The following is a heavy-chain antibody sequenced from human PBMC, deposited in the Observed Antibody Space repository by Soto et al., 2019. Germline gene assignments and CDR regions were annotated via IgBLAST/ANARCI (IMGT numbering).Heavy chain of an antibody. CDR3: ARWGVIWYFDY. CDR2: ISAYNGNT. V-gene: IGHV1-18*04. D-gene: IGHD3-16*01. Sequence: ASVKVSCKASGYTFTSYGISWVRQAPGQGLEWMGWISAYNGNTNYAQKLQGRVTMAKDTYTSTAYMELSSLRSDDTAVYYCARWGVIWYFDYWGQGTLVTVSS. J-gene: IGHJ4*02. CDR1: GYTFTSYG.